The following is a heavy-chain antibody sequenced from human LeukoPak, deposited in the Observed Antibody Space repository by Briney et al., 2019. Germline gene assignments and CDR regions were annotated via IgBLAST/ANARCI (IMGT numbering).Heavy chain of an antibody. J-gene: IGHJ4*02. D-gene: IGHD2-21*02. CDR1: GYSFSNYW. CDR3: ARHPCGGDCYSALYYFEY. V-gene: IGHV5-51*01. Sequence: GESVKISCKGSGYSFSNYWIGWVRQMPGKGLEWMGIIYPGDSDTRYSPSFQGQVTISADKSISTAYLQWSSLKASDTAMYYCARHPCGGDCYSALYYFEYWGEGTLVTVSS. CDR2: IYPGDSDT.